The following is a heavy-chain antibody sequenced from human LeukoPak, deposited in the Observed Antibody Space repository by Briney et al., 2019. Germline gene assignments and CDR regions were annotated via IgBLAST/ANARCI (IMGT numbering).Heavy chain of an antibody. CDR1: GFTFSTSP. V-gene: IGHV3-30*04. CDR2: ISHDGGDR. CDR3: AGAAAAFDY. J-gene: IGHJ4*02. D-gene: IGHD6-13*01. Sequence: GRSLRLSCAASGFTFSTSPIHWVRQAPGKGLEWVALISHDGGDRFYADSVKGRFTISRDNSKNTVSLQLNTLRTDDTAIYYCAGAAAAFDYWGQGTLVTVSS.